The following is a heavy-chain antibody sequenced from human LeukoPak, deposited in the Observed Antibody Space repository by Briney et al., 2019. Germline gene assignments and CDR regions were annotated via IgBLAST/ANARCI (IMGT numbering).Heavy chain of an antibody. Sequence: GGSLRLSCAASGFTFSSYAMSWVRQAPGKGLEWVSAISGSGGSTYYADSVKGRFTISRDNSKNTLYLQMNSLRAEDTAVYYCAKGAPLRLISASAAGNDGFDYWGQGTLVTVSS. J-gene: IGHJ4*02. D-gene: IGHD6-13*01. CDR2: ISGSGGST. CDR3: AKGAPLRLISASAAGNDGFDY. V-gene: IGHV3-23*01. CDR1: GFTFSSYA.